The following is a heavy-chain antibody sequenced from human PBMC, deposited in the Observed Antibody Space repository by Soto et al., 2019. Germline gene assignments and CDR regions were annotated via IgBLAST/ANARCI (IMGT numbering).Heavy chain of an antibody. V-gene: IGHV1-69*13. Sequence: GASVKVSCKASGGTFSSYAISWVRQAPGQGLEWMGGIIPIFGTANYAQKFQGRVTITADESTSTAYVELSSLRSEDTAVYYCARGSVVIMGGYYYGMDVWGQGTTVTVSS. CDR1: GGTFSSYA. J-gene: IGHJ6*02. CDR2: IIPIFGTA. CDR3: ARGSVVIMGGYYYGMDV. D-gene: IGHD3-3*01.